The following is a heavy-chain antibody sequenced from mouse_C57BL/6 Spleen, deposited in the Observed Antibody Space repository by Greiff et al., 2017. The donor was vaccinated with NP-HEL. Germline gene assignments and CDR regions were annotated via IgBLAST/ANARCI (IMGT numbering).Heavy chain of an antibody. CDR1: GYAFTNYL. CDR3: ARSDLGGGFAY. CDR2: INPGSGGT. V-gene: IGHV1-54*01. Sequence: QVQLQQSGAELVRPGTSVKVSCKASGYAFTNYLIEWVKQRPGQGLEWIGVINPGSGGTNYNEKFKGKATLTADKSSSTAYMQLSSRTSEDSAVYFGARSDLGGGFAYWGQGTLVTVSA. J-gene: IGHJ3*01. D-gene: IGHD2-13*01.